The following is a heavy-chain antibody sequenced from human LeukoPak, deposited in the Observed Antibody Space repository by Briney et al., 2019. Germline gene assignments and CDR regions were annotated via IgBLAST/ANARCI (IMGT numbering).Heavy chain of an antibody. CDR1: GGSISSYY. D-gene: IGHD2-15*01. CDR2: INHSGST. V-gene: IGHV4-34*01. CDR3: ARGLRYCSGGRCYFSPPYYYYMDV. J-gene: IGHJ6*03. Sequence: SETLSLTCTVSGGSISSYYWSWIRQPPGKGLEWIGEINHSGSTNYNPSLKSRVTISVDTSKNQFSLKLSSVTAADTAVYYCARGLRYCSGGRCYFSPPYYYYMDVWGKGTTVTISS.